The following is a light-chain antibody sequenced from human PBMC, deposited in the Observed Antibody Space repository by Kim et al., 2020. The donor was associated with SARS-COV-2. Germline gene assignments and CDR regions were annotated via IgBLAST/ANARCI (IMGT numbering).Light chain of an antibody. CDR3: NSRDSNDNVV. Sequence: VAVGQTVRITCQGDVLTSYYATCYQQKPRQAPIVFIYGKNNRPSGIPDRFSVSSAGNTASLTISGTQAGDEADYYCNSRDSNDNVVFGGGTQLTVL. CDR1: VLTSYY. J-gene: IGLJ2*01. CDR2: GKN. V-gene: IGLV3-19*01.